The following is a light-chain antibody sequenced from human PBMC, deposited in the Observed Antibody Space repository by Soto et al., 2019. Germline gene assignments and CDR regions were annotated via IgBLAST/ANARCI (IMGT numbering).Light chain of an antibody. J-gene: IGKJ1*01. CDR2: DVS. CDR3: QQYDSYWT. CDR1: QNIRNW. Sequence: DIQMTQSPSTLSASVGDTVTITCRASQNIRNWLAWYQQKPGKAPKLLIYDVSSLESGVPPRFSGSGSGTDFTLTISGLQPDDFATYYCQQYDSYWTFGQGTKVDIK. V-gene: IGKV1-5*01.